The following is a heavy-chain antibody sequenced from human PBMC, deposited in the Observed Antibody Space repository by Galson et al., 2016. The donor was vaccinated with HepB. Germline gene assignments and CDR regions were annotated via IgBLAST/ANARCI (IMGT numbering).Heavy chain of an antibody. J-gene: IGHJ4*02. CDR3: ARVDEGYYYLIDY. D-gene: IGHD3-22*01. V-gene: IGHV3-48*02. Sequence: SLRLSCATSGFTFSSNWLRWARQAPGKGLEWVSYIGSRSSPIHYADSVKGRFTISRDNAKNSLYLQMNSLRDEDTAVYYCARVDEGYYYLIDYWGQGTLVTVSS. CDR1: GFTFSSNW. CDR2: IGSRSSPI.